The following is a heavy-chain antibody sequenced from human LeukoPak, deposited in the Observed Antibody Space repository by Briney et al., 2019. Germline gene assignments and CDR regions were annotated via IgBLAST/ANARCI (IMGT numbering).Heavy chain of an antibody. V-gene: IGHV3-30*02. CDR1: GSTFSSYA. Sequence: PGGSLRLSCAASGSTFSSYAMSWVRQAPGKGLEWVAFIRYDGSNKYYADSVKGRFTISRDNSKNTLYLQMDSLRADDTAVYYCVKVLVVSDAFDIWGQGTMVTVSS. CDR3: VKVLVVSDAFDI. J-gene: IGHJ3*02. CDR2: IRYDGSNK. D-gene: IGHD5/OR15-5a*01.